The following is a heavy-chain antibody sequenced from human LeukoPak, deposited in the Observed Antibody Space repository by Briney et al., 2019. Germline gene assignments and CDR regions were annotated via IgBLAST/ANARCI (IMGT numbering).Heavy chain of an antibody. CDR2: INPSGGST. V-gene: IGHV1-46*01. CDR1: GYTFTSYY. Sequence: ASVKVSCKASGYTFTSYYMHWVRQAPGQGLEWMGIINPSGGSTSYAQKFQGRVTMTRDTSTSTVYMDLSSLRSEDTAVYYCARETPLAVADYWGQGTLVTVSS. CDR3: ARETPLAVADY. J-gene: IGHJ4*02. D-gene: IGHD6-19*01.